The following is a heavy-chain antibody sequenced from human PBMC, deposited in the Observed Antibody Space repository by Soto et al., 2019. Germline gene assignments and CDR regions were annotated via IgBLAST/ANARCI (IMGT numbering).Heavy chain of an antibody. CDR3: ARDPAGRS. CDR2: IKQDGSEK. D-gene: IGHD3-10*01. Sequence: EVQLVESGGGLVQPGGSLRLSWAASGFTFGSYWMSWVCQAPGKGLEWVANIKQDGSEKYYVDSVKGRFTISRDNAKNSLYLQMNSLRAEDTAVYYCARDPAGRSWGQGTLVTVSS. J-gene: IGHJ4*02. V-gene: IGHV3-7*04. CDR1: GFTFGSYW.